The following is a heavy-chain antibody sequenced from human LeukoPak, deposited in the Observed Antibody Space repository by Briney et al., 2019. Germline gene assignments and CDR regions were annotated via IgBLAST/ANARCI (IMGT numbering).Heavy chain of an antibody. J-gene: IGHJ4*02. D-gene: IGHD6-19*01. CDR3: GKKTGYSSGWYLES. CDR1: GFTVSAYA. CDR2: IYDDNT. V-gene: IGHV3-23*01. Sequence: GGSLRLSCAASGFTVSAYAMAWVRQAPGKGLEWVSTIYDDNTYYADSVKGRFAISTDNSKNTLYLQMNSLRAEDAAVYYCGKKTGYSSGWYLESWGQGTLVTVSS.